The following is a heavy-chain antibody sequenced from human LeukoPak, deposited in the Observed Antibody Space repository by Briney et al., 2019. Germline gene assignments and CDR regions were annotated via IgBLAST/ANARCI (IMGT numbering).Heavy chain of an antibody. CDR2: IYYSGST. CDR3: ARGGYPFDI. V-gene: IGHV4-59*01. D-gene: IGHD5-12*01. Sequence: SETLSLTCTVSGGSISSYYWSWIRQPPGKGLEWIGYIYYSGSTNYNPSLKSRVTISVDTSKNQFSLKLSSVTAADTAVYYCARGGYPFDIWGQGTMVTVSS. J-gene: IGHJ3*02. CDR1: GGSISSYY.